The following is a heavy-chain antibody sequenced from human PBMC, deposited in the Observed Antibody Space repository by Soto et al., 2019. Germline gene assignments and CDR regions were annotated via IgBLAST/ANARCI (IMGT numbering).Heavy chain of an antibody. J-gene: IGHJ6*02. CDR2: IIPVSPIA. CDR1: GGTFSSFG. V-gene: IGHV1-69*10. Sequence: SVKVSCKASGGTFSSFGINWVRQAPGQGLEWMGGIIPVSPIANYAQKFQGRVTITADKSTNTAYMELSSLRSEDTAVYFCARVRDDFYYYPMDVWGQGTTVTVSS. CDR3: ARVRDDFYYYPMDV.